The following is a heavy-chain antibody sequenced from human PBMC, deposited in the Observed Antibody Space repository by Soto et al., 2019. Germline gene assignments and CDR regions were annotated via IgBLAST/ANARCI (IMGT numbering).Heavy chain of an antibody. Sequence: QVQLVQSGAEVKKPGASVKVSCKASGYTFSSYDINWVRQATGQGLEWMGWMNPNSGNTDYAQKFQGRVTMTRNTSVSKAYMELSSLRSEDTAVYYCAREHSSSWRFDSWGQGTLVTVSS. CDR1: GYTFSSYD. J-gene: IGHJ4*02. CDR3: AREHSSSWRFDS. V-gene: IGHV1-8*01. D-gene: IGHD6-13*01. CDR2: MNPNSGNT.